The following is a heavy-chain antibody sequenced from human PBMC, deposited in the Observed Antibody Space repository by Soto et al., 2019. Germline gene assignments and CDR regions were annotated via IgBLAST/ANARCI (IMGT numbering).Heavy chain of an antibody. Sequence: GESLKISCKGSGYSFTSYWIGWVRQMPGKGLEWMGIIYPGDSDTRYSPSFQGQVTISADKSISTAYLQWSSLKASDTAMYYCARRGERWLRFGDAFDIWGQGTMVTVSS. V-gene: IGHV5-51*01. J-gene: IGHJ3*02. D-gene: IGHD5-12*01. CDR2: IYPGDSDT. CDR1: GYSFTSYW. CDR3: ARRGERWLRFGDAFDI.